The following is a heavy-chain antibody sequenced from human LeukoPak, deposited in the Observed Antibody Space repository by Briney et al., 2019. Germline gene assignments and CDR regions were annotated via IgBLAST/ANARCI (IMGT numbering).Heavy chain of an antibody. CDR3: ARVGYSGSYFDY. D-gene: IGHD1-26*01. CDR1: GGSISSSSYY. V-gene: IGHV4-39*07. J-gene: IGHJ4*02. CDR2: IYYSGST. Sequence: SETLSLTCTVSGGSISSSSYYWGWIRQPPGKGLEWIGSIYYSGSTYYNPSLKSRVTISVDTSKNQFSLKLSSVTAADTAVYYCARVGYSGSYFDYWGQGTLVTVSS.